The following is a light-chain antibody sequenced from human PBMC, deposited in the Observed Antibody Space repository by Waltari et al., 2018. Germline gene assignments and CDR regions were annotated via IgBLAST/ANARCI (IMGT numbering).Light chain of an antibody. V-gene: IGKV1-13*02. Sequence: AIQLTQSLSSLSASVGDRVIVTCRASQGISNSLAWYQQRSGRAPKLLIYDASNLQSGVPLRFSGSGSGTDFTLTISSLQPDDFATYYCQQFNSYPYTFGQGTRLEI. CDR2: DAS. CDR3: QQFNSYPYT. J-gene: IGKJ2*01. CDR1: QGISNS.